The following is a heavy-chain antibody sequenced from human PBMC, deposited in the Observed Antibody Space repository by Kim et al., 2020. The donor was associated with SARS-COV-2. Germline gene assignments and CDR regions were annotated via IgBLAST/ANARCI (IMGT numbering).Heavy chain of an antibody. CDR2: IYYSGST. J-gene: IGHJ5*02. CDR3: ARQLSSRGVEWLLGWFDP. CDR1: GGSISSSSYY. Sequence: SETLSLTCTVSGGSISSSSYYWGWIRQPPGKGLEWIGSIYYSGSTDYNPSLKSRVTISVDTSKNQFSLKLSSVTAADTAVYYCARQLSSRGVEWLLGWFDPWGQGTLVTVSS. D-gene: IGHD3-3*01. V-gene: IGHV4-39*01.